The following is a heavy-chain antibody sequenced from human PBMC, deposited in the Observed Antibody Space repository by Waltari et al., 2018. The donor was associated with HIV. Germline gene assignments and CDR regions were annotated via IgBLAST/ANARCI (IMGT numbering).Heavy chain of an antibody. D-gene: IGHD3-22*01. Sequence: QVQLVQSGAEVRKPGPSVQSYCKTAGGTFASYCIPLMHQPPGLRLEWMGRIIPILGIANYAQKFQGRVTITADKSTRTAYMELSSLRSEDTAVYYCARGMGSYYYDSSGSEFDYWGQGTLVTVSS. CDR3: ARGMGSYYYDSSGSEFDY. CDR2: IIPILGIA. V-gene: IGHV1-69*02. CDR1: GGTFASYC. J-gene: IGHJ4*02.